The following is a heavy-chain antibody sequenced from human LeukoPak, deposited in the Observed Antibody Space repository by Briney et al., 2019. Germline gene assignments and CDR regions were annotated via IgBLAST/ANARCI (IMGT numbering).Heavy chain of an antibody. D-gene: IGHD4-17*01. CDR3: ARDPPTVTPYYFDY. Sequence: PGGSLRLSCAASGFTFSSYSMNWVRQAPGKGLEWVSSISSSSGYIYYADSVKGRFTISRDNAKNSLYLQMNGLRAEDTAVYYCARDPPTVTPYYFDYWGQGTLVTVSS. J-gene: IGHJ4*02. CDR2: ISSSSGYI. V-gene: IGHV3-21*01. CDR1: GFTFSSYS.